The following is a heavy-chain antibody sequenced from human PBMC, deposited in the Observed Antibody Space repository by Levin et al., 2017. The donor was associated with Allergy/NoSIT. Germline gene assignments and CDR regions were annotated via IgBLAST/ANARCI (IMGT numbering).Heavy chain of an antibody. D-gene: IGHD3-10*01. J-gene: IGHJ6*02. CDR3: AYGSGSYYYYYGLDV. V-gene: IGHV3-48*01. CDR2: ISSSSSTI. Sequence: GGSLRLSCAASGFTFSSYSMNWVRQAPGKGLEWVSYISSSSSTIYYADSVKGRFTISRDNAKNSLYLQMNSVRAEDTAVYYCAYGSGSYYYYYGLDVWGQGTTVTVSS. CDR1: GFTFSSYS.